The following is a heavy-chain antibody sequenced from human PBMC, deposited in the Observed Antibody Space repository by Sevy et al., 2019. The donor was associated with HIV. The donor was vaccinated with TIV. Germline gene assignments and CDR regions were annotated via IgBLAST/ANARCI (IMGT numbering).Heavy chain of an antibody. D-gene: IGHD2-15*01. CDR1: GFTFSSYS. Sequence: GGSLRLSCAASGFTFSSYSMNWVRQAPGKGLEWVSYISSSSSTIYYADSVKGRFTISRDNAKNSLNLQMNSLRAEDTAVYYCARILGYCSGGSCYSHWGQGTLVTVSS. CDR3: ARILGYCSGGSCYSH. V-gene: IGHV3-48*01. CDR2: ISSSSSTI. J-gene: IGHJ4*02.